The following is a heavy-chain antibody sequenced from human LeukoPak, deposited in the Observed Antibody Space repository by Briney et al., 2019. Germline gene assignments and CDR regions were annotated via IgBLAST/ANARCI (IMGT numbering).Heavy chain of an antibody. J-gene: IGHJ6*02. V-gene: IGHV3-43*02. Sequence: GGSLRLSCETSGFTFDDYAMHWVRQAPGKGLEWVSVISGDGDDTYYAESVKGRFTISRDNRKYSLYLQMNSLRTEDTALYYCAKSAVGPTSVGSWVYAMDVWGQGTTVTVSS. CDR1: GFTFDDYA. D-gene: IGHD1-26*01. CDR2: ISGDGDDT. CDR3: AKSAVGPTSVGSWVYAMDV.